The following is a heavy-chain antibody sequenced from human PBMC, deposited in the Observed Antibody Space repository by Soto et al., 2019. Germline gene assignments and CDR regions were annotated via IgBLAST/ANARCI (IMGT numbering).Heavy chain of an antibody. CDR1: GGSISSYY. Sequence: QVQLQESGPGLVKPSETLSLTCTVSGGSISSYYWSWIRQPPGKGLEWIGYIYYSGSTNYNPSLKSRVTIXXDXSXXQFSLKLSSVTAADTAVYYCARGVWDSSGWDAFDIWGQGTMVTVSS. V-gene: IGHV4-59*01. D-gene: IGHD3-22*01. CDR2: IYYSGST. CDR3: ARGVWDSSGWDAFDI. J-gene: IGHJ3*02.